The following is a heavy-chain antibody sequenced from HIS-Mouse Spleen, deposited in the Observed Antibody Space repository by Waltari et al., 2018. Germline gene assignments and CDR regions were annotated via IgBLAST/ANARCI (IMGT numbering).Heavy chain of an antibody. CDR1: GGSISSSSYY. CDR3: AREIPYSSSWYDWYFDL. CDR2: IYSSGST. V-gene: IGHV4-39*07. Sequence: QLQLQESGPGLVKPSETLSLTCTVSGGSISSSSYYWGWIGQPPGKGLEWIGSIYSSGSTYENQSLKSRVTISVDTSKNQFSLKLSSVTAADTAVYYCAREIPYSSSWYDWYFDLWGRGTLVTVSS. J-gene: IGHJ2*01. D-gene: IGHD6-13*01.